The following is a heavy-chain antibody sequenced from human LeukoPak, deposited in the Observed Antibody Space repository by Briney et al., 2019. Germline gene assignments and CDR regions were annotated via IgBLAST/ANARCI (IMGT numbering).Heavy chain of an antibody. CDR3: AKGEELPYNFDY. J-gene: IGHJ4*02. D-gene: IGHD1-26*01. V-gene: IGHV3-30*18. CDR2: ISYDGSNK. CDR1: GFTFSSYG. Sequence: GGSLRLSCAASGFTFSSYGMHWVRQAPGKGLEWVAVISYDGSNKYYADSVKGRFTISRDNSKNTLYLQMNSLRAEDTAVYYCAKGEELPYNFDYWGQGTLVTVSS.